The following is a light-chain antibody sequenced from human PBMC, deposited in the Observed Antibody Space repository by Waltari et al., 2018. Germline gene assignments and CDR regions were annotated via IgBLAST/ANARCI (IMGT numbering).Light chain of an antibody. CDR1: QNITTY. J-gene: IGKJ2*02. V-gene: IGKV1-39*01. CDR2: AAS. Sequence: DIIMTQSPSSLSASVGDRVSITCRSSQNITTYLNWYQQKSGKAPKAVIFAASTLQRGVPARFRGSGSGTDFTLTINNLQPKDFATYFCQQSYSNRRTFGQGTKLEIK. CDR3: QQSYSNRRT.